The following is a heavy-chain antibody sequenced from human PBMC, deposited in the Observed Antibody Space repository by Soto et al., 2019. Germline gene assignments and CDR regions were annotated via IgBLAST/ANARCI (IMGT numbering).Heavy chain of an antibody. Sequence: EVQLVESGGGLVKPGGSLRVSCAASGFTLSSHSMNWVRQAPGKGLEWVSFIGSNSHYIYYADSVKGRFTISRDNAKNSVYLQMNGRRAEDTAVYYCARDRTTGTPYAWDAFDTWGQGTMVTVSS. D-gene: IGHD1-1*01. V-gene: IGHV3-21*06. J-gene: IGHJ3*02. CDR2: IGSNSHYI. CDR3: ARDRTTGTPYAWDAFDT. CDR1: GFTLSSHS.